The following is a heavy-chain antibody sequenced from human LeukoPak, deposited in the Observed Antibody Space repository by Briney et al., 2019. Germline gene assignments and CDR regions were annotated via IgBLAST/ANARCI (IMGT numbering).Heavy chain of an antibody. J-gene: IGHJ4*02. CDR3: SSRTTVTTIEY. CDR2: IRSKANNYAT. D-gene: IGHD4-17*01. V-gene: IGHV3-73*01. Sequence: GGSLRLSCKASGFTLSGSIMYWVRQTSGKGLEWVGRIRSKANNYATSYAESVKGRFTISRDDSKNTAYLQMNSLQTEDTAVYYCSSRTTVTTIEYWGQGALVTVSS. CDR1: GFTLSGSI.